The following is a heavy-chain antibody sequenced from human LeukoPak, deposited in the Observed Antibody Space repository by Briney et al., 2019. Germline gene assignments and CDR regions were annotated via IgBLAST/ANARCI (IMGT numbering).Heavy chain of an antibody. J-gene: IGHJ6*02. CDR2: INHSGST. CDR3: ARGGVRGVTLNYGMDV. D-gene: IGHD3-10*01. CDR1: GGSFSGYY. V-gene: IGHV4-34*01. Sequence: SETLSLTCAVYGGSFSGYYWSWIRQPPGKGLEWIGEINHSGSTNYNPSLKSRVTISVDTSKNQFSLKLSSVTAADTAVYYCARGGVRGVTLNYGMDVWGQGTTVTVSS.